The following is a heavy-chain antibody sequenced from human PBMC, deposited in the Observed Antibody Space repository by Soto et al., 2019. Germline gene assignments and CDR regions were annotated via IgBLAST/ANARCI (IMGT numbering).Heavy chain of an antibody. D-gene: IGHD3-3*01. CDR1: GGSISSSSYY. CDR2: IYYSGST. CDR3: ARHGSGYDCDY. Sequence: QLQLQESGPGLVQPSETLSLTCTVAGGSISSSSYYWGWIRQPPGKGLEWIGRIYYSGSTYYNPSLKTRVTISVDTSKNQFSLKLSSVTAADTAVYYCARHGSGYDCDYWGQGTLVTVSS. V-gene: IGHV4-39*01. J-gene: IGHJ4*02.